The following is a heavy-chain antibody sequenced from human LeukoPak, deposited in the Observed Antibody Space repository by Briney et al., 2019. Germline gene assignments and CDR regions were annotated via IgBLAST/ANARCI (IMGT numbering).Heavy chain of an antibody. V-gene: IGHV4-61*01. CDR1: GDSVSGISFY. CDR2: IQYSGST. D-gene: IGHD3-22*01. J-gene: IGHJ4*02. Sequence: PSETLSLTCTVSGDSVSGISFYWSWIRQPLGKGLQYIGYIQYSGSTNYNPSLKSRVTISVDTSKNQFSLKLSSVTAADTAVYYCARYYDSSGYWSTPHFDYWGQGTLVTVSS. CDR3: ARYYDSSGYWSTPHFDY.